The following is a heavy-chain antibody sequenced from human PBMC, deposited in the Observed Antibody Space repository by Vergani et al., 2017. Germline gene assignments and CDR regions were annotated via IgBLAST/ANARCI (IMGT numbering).Heavy chain of an antibody. J-gene: IGHJ4*02. Sequence: QVQLQESGPGLVKPSETLSLTCTVSGGSISSYYWSWIRQPPGKGLEWIGYIYYSRSTNYNPSLKSRVTISVDTSKNQFSLKLSSVTAADTAVYYCARADFWSGYPYYFDYWGQGTLVTVSS. CDR2: IYYSRST. D-gene: IGHD3-3*01. CDR1: GGSISSYY. V-gene: IGHV4-59*01. CDR3: ARADFWSGYPYYFDY.